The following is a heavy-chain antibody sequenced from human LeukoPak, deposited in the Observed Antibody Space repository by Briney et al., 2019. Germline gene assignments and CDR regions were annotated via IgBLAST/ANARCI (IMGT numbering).Heavy chain of an antibody. CDR3: ARRCSSTSCYFDY. D-gene: IGHD2-2*01. Sequence: GASVKVSCKASGGTFSSYAISWVRQAPGQGLEWMGGIIPIFGTANYAQKFQGRVTITTDESTSTAYMELSSLRSEDTAVYYCARRCSSTSCYFDYWGQGTLVTVSS. V-gene: IGHV1-69*05. CDR2: IIPIFGTA. CDR1: GGTFSSYA. J-gene: IGHJ4*02.